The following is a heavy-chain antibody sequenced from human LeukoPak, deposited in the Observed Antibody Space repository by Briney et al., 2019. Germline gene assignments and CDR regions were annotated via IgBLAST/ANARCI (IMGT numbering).Heavy chain of an antibody. CDR1: GFTFSSHG. CDR3: AKENWNARRYFDY. CDR2: ISASGGST. J-gene: IGHJ4*02. D-gene: IGHD1-1*01. V-gene: IGHV3-23*01. Sequence: AGGSLRLSCAASGFTFSSHGMNWVRQAPGKGLEWVSGISASGGSTYSADSVKGRFTIYRDNSKNTLYLQMNGLRAEDTAVYYCAKENWNARRYFDYWGQGTLVTVSS.